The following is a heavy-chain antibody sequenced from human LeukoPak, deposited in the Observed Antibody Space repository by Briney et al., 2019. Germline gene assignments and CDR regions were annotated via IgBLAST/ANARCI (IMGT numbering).Heavy chain of an antibody. CDR1: GYTFITSS. V-gene: IGHV1-3*01. CDR3: VGGSPGY. J-gene: IGHJ4*02. CDR2: ITVASGNT. Sequence: ASVKVSCTTLGYTFITSSIYWVRQAPGQRLEWLGWITVASGNTRYSENLQGRVTLTRDTSANTAYMELHNLKFEDTAVYYCVGGSPGYWGQGTLVTVSP.